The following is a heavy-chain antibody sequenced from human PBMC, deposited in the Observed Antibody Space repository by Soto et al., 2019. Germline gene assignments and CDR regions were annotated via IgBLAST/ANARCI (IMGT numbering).Heavy chain of an antibody. V-gene: IGHV3-7*05. CDR2: IKQDGSEK. J-gene: IGHJ4*02. Sequence: HPGGSLRLSCAASGFTFSSYWMSWVRQAPGKGLEWVANIKQDGSEKYYVDSVKGRFTISRDNAKNSLYLQMNSLRAEDTAVYYCARDRYYYDSSGYYYVGSYYFDYWGQGTLVTVSS. D-gene: IGHD3-22*01. CDR1: GFTFSSYW. CDR3: ARDRYYYDSSGYYYVGSYYFDY.